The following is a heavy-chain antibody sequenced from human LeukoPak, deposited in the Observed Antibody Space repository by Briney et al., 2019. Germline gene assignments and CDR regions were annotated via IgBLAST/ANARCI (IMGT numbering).Heavy chain of an antibody. J-gene: IGHJ4*02. CDR3: AKERYSSGWYGPTFDY. Sequence: GGSLRLSCAASGFTFSSYAMSWVRQAPGKGLEWVSAISGSGGRTYYADSVKGRFTISRDNSKNTLYLQMNSLRAGDTAIYYCAKERYSSGWYGPTFDYWGQGTLVTVSS. CDR2: ISGSGGRT. D-gene: IGHD6-19*01. V-gene: IGHV3-23*01. CDR1: GFTFSSYA.